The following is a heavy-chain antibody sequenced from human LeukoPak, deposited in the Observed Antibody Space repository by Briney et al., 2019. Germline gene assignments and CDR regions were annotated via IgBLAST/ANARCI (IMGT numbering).Heavy chain of an antibody. Sequence: ASVKVSCKASGYTFTSYGISWVRQAPGQGLEWMGWISAYNGNTNYAQKLQGRVTMTTDTSTSTAYMELRSLRSDDTAVYYCARARIQLWSPTPDYWGQGTLVTVSS. D-gene: IGHD5-18*01. CDR1: GYTFTSYG. CDR3: ARARIQLWSPTPDY. J-gene: IGHJ4*02. CDR2: ISAYNGNT. V-gene: IGHV1-18*01.